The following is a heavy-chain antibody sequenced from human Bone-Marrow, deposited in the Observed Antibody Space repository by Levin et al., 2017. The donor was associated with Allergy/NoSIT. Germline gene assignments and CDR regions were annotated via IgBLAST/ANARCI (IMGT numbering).Heavy chain of an antibody. V-gene: IGHV4-39*01. CDR3: ARSPCSGGSCLYWYFDL. CDR1: GGSISDRDFY. CDR2: IYYGGNT. J-gene: IGHJ2*01. Sequence: GSLRLSCTVSGGSISDRDFYWGWIRQPPGKGLEWFGNIYYGGNTYYKPSLSSRVTISVDTSKNQFSLKLNSVTAADTAVYYCARSPCSGGSCLYWYFDLWGRGALVTVSP. D-gene: IGHD2-15*01.